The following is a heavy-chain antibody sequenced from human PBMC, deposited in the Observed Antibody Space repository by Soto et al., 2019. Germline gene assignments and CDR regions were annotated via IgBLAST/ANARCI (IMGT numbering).Heavy chain of an antibody. CDR1: GGSFTSFI. CDR2: IIPVLDVE. CDR3: AKSPNPGSATPSSYGMDV. Sequence: QVQLVQSGAEVKTPGSSVKVSCKASGGSFTSFIVTRVRQAPGQGLEWMGRIIPVLDVEYYAQKFQGRLTIPAHKSTTTAHMELRSLRSADPAVYYCAKSPNPGSATPSSYGMDVWGLGTRVTFSS. V-gene: IGHV1-69*02. J-gene: IGHJ6*02. D-gene: IGHD2-15*01.